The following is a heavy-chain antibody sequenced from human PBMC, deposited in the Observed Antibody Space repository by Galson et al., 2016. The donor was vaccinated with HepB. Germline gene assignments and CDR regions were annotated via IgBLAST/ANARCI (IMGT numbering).Heavy chain of an antibody. CDR2: TFGGGST. Sequence: SLRLSCAVSGFTLNTNNMTWVRQAPGKGLEWVSVTFGGGSTYYADSVAGRFIISKDDSQNIVYLQMKSLTADDTAVYYCTRDLHGDGPNPAVHRGDYWGQGTLVTVSS. CDR1: GFTLNTNN. D-gene: IGHD3-10*01. CDR3: TRDLHGDGPNPAVHRGDY. V-gene: IGHV3-53*01. J-gene: IGHJ4*02.